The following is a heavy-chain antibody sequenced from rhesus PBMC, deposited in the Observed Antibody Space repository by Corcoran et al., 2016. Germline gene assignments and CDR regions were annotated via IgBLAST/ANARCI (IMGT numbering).Heavy chain of an antibody. CDR3: ARSGGSYYGPDY. V-gene: IGHV4-80*01. J-gene: IGHJ4*01. CDR1: GASIRSYW. CDR2: INGNSGST. Sequence: QVQLQESGPGLVKPSETLSLTCAFSGASIRSYWWRWIPPPPGKGLEWIGEINGNSGSTYYNPSLKSRVTISKDAAKNQFSLKLSSVTAADTAVYYCARSGGSYYGPDYWGQGVLVTVSS. D-gene: IGHD3-16*01.